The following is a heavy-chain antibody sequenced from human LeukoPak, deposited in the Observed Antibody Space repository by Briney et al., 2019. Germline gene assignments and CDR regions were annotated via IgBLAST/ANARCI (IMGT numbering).Heavy chain of an antibody. Sequence: PSETLSLTCAVYGGSFSGYYWSWIRQPPGKGLEWIGEINHSGSTNYIPSLKSRVTISVDTSKNQFSLKLSSVTAADTAVYYCARSSGWRDYWGQGTLVTVSS. CDR3: ARSSGWRDY. V-gene: IGHV4-34*01. J-gene: IGHJ4*02. CDR2: INHSGST. CDR1: GGSFSGYY. D-gene: IGHD6-19*01.